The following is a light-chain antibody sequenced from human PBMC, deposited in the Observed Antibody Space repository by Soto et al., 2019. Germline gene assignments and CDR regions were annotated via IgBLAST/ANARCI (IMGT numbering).Light chain of an antibody. V-gene: IGKV1-5*01. Sequence: DIQMTQSPASLSASVGDRVIITCRASQTISTWVAWYQHKTGKAPTLLIYDVSTLESGVPSRFSGSGSGTEFTLTISSLQPDDFATYYCQQCNTFWTFGQGTKVDIK. CDR1: QTISTW. CDR3: QQCNTFWT. CDR2: DVS. J-gene: IGKJ1*01.